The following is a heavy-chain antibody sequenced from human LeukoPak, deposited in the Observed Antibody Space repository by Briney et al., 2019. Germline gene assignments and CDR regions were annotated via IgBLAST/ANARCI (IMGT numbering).Heavy chain of an antibody. CDR2: ISDNGGST. V-gene: IGHV3-23*01. J-gene: IGHJ4*02. CDR3: ARRPFGADY. CDR1: GFTFSSYA. Sequence: GGSLRLSCAASGFTFSSYAMSWVRQAPGKGLEWVSAISDNGGSTYYADSVKGRFTISRDNSKNTLYLQMNSLRVEDTAVYYCARRPFGADYWGQGTLVTVSS. D-gene: IGHD3-10*01.